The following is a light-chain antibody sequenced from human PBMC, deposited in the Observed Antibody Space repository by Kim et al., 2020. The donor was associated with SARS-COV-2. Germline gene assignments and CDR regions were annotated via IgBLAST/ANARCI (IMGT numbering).Light chain of an antibody. J-gene: IGKJ1*01. CDR3: QQYNAYPWT. CDR2: KAS. Sequence: ASVGDRVTIPCRASQSVYTWLAWDQQKPGKTPNLLIYKASYLQNGAPSRFSGSGSGTEFTLTINSLQPDDFATYYCQQYNAYPWTFGQGTKVDIK. CDR1: QSVYTW. V-gene: IGKV1-5*03.